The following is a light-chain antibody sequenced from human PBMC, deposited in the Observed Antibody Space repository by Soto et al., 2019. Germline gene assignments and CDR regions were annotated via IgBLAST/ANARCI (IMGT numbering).Light chain of an antibody. CDR1: QDIANS. Sequence: DIQMTQSPSSLSASIGDRVILTCQASQDIANSLNWYQHKPGKAPKLLIYDASNLERGVPARFSGSGSGTDFSFNIIRLQAEDIATYYCQQYETLPPTFGQGTRLEIK. V-gene: IGKV1-33*01. CDR2: DAS. J-gene: IGKJ5*01. CDR3: QQYETLPPT.